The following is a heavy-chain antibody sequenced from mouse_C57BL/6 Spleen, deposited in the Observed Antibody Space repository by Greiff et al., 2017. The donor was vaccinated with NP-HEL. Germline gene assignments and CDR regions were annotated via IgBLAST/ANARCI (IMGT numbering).Heavy chain of an antibody. V-gene: IGHV5-9-1*02. CDR1: GFTFSSYA. CDR2: ISSGGDYI. J-gene: IGHJ4*01. Sequence: EVNVVESGEGLVKPGGSLKLSCAASGFTFSSYAMSWVRQTPEKRLEWVAYISSGGDYIYYADTVKGRFTISRDNARNTLYLQMSSLKSEDTAMYYCTRGRTGTYAMGYWGQGTSVTVSS. CDR3: TRGRTGTYAMGY. D-gene: IGHD4-1*01.